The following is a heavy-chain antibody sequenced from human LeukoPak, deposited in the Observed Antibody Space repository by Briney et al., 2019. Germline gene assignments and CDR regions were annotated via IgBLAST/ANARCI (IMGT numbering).Heavy chain of an antibody. Sequence: SETLSLTCTVSGGSISSYYWSWIRQPAGKGLEWIGRIYTSGSTNYNPSLKSRVTMSVDTSKNQFSLKLSSVTAADTAVYYCARDSRFLEWLYYGMDVWGQGTTVTVSS. CDR2: IYTSGST. CDR1: GGSISSYY. V-gene: IGHV4-4*07. D-gene: IGHD3-3*01. CDR3: ARDSRFLEWLYYGMDV. J-gene: IGHJ6*02.